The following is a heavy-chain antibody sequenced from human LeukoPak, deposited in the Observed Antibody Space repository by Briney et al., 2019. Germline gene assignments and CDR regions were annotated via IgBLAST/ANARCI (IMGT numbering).Heavy chain of an antibody. D-gene: IGHD3-10*01. V-gene: IGHV3-33*01. CDR2: IWYDGSNK. Sequence: GGSLRLSCAASGFTFSSYGMHWVRQAPGKGLEWVAVIWYDGSNKYYADSVKGRFTISRDNSKNTLYLQMNSLRAEDTAVYYCARQAWVRGVPGYYGMDVWGQGTTVTVSS. CDR3: ARQAWVRGVPGYYGMDV. CDR1: GFTFSSYG. J-gene: IGHJ6*02.